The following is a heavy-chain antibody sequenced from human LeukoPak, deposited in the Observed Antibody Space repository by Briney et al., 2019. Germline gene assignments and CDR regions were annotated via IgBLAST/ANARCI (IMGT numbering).Heavy chain of an antibody. D-gene: IGHD6-19*01. V-gene: IGHV3-7*01. Sequence: PGGSLRLSCAASGFTFSSYWMSWVRQAPGKGLEWVANIKQDGSEKYYVDSVKGRFTISRDNAKNSLYLQMNSLRAEDTAVYYCARGVAVAGTRPSDYWGQGTLVTVSS. CDR3: ARGVAVAGTRPSDY. CDR2: IKQDGSEK. J-gene: IGHJ4*02. CDR1: GFTFSSYW.